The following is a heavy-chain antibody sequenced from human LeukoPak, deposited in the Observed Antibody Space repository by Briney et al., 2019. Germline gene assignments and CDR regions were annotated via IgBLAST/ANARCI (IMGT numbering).Heavy chain of an antibody. J-gene: IGHJ5*02. CDR2: INHSGST. V-gene: IGHV4-34*01. CDR3: ARGPWGSWNWFDP. D-gene: IGHD7-27*01. CDR1: GGSFSGYY. Sequence: PSETLSLTCAVYGGSFSGYYWSWIRQPPGKGLEWIGEINHSGSTNYNPSLKSRVTISVDTSRNQFSLKLSSVTAADTAVYYCARGPWGSWNWFDPWGQGTLVTVSS.